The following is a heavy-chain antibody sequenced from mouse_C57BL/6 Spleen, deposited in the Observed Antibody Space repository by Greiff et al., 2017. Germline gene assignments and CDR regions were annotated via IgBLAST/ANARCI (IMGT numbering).Heavy chain of an antibody. CDR3: ARDADYYGYWYFDV. CDR2: SRNKANDYTT. Sequence: EVNLVESGGGLVQSGRSLRLSCATSGFTFSDFYMEWVRQAPGKGLEWIAASRNKANDYTTEYSASVKGRFIVSRDTSQSILYLQMNALRAEDTAIYYCARDADYYGYWYFDVWGTGTTVTVSS. D-gene: IGHD1-1*01. V-gene: IGHV7-1*01. J-gene: IGHJ1*03. CDR1: GFTFSDFY.